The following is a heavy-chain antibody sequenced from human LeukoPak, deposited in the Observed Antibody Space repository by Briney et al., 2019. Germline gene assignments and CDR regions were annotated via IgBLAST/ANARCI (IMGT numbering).Heavy chain of an antibody. CDR1: GFTFSSYS. V-gene: IGHV3-21*01. D-gene: IGHD3-3*01. Sequence: GGSLRLSCAASGFTFSSYSTNWVRQAPGKGLEWVSSISSSSSYIYYADSVKGRFTISRDNAKNSLYLQMNSLRAEDTAVYYCARDSYDFWSGYYAISVGDYWGQGTLVTVSS. CDR3: ARDSYDFWSGYYAISVGDY. J-gene: IGHJ4*02. CDR2: ISSSSSYI.